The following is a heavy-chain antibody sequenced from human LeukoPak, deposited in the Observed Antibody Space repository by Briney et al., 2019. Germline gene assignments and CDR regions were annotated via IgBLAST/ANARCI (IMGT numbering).Heavy chain of an antibody. CDR1: GFSLSTSGVG. Sequence: KKSGPTLVNPTQTLTLTCTFSGFSLSTSGVGVGWIRQPPVSALEWLALIYWNDDKRYSPSLKSRLTITKDTSKNQVVLTMTNMDPVDTATYYCAHLDYYDSSGYYSNLHNWFDPWGQGTLVHISS. CDR3: AHLDYYDSSGYYSNLHNWFDP. CDR2: IYWNDDK. D-gene: IGHD3-22*01. J-gene: IGHJ5*02. V-gene: IGHV2-5*01.